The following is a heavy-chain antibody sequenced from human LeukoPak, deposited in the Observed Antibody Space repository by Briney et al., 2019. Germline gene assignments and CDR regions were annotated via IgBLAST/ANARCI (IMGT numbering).Heavy chain of an antibody. J-gene: IGHJ6*03. Sequence: SETLSLTCTVSGGSISSYYWSWIRQPPGKGLEWIGYIYYSGSTYYNPSLRSRVTISVDTPKNQFSLKLSPVTAADTAVYYCARSSEGRYYYDSSGFSYYYYYMDVWGKGTTVTISS. CDR3: ARSSEGRYYYDSSGFSYYYYYMDV. D-gene: IGHD3-22*01. V-gene: IGHV4-59*01. CDR2: IYYSGST. CDR1: GGSISSYY.